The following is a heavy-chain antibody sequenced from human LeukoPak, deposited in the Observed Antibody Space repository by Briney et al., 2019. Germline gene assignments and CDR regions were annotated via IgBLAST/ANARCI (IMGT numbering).Heavy chain of an antibody. J-gene: IGHJ4*02. CDR1: GFTFSDYW. D-gene: IGHD5-24*01. V-gene: IGHV3-7*01. CDR3: ARNRGWQQFDY. Sequence: PGGSLRLSCAGSGFTFSDYWVDWVRQAPGKGLEWVANINKDGTEKNYLESVKGRFTISRDNAKNSLYLQMNNLRAKDTAVYYCARNRGWQQFDYWGQGTLVTVSS. CDR2: INKDGTEK.